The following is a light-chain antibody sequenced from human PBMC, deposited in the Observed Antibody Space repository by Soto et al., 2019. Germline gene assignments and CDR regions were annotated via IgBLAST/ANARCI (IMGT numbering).Light chain of an antibody. CDR1: QSVSSSS. CDR2: GVS. CDR3: QQYGGSPLT. Sequence: EIVLTQSPGTLSLSPGDSATLSCRASQSVSSSSLAWYQQKPGQAPRLLFFGVSNRAAGVPDRFGGSGSGTDFTLTISRLEPEDFAVYYCQQYGGSPLTFGGGTRWIS. J-gene: IGKJ4*01. V-gene: IGKV3-20*01.